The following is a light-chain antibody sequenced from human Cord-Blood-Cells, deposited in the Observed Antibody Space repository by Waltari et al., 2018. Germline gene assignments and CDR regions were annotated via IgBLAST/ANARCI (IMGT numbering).Light chain of an antibody. CDR1: SSDVGSYHL. CDR3: CSYAGSVV. CDR2: EGS. J-gene: IGLJ2*01. V-gene: IGLV2-23*01. Sequence: QSALTQPASVSGSPGQSITISCTGTSSDVGSYHLVSWYQQHPGKAPKPMIYEGSKRPSGVSNRFSGSKSGNTASLTISGLQTEDEADYYCCSYAGSVVFGGGTKLTVL.